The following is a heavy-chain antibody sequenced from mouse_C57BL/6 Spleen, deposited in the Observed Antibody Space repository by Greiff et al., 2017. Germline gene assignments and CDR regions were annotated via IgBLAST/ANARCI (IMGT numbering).Heavy chain of an antibody. V-gene: IGHV3-6*01. CDR1: GYSITSGYY. Sequence: EVQRVESGPGLVKPSQSLSLTCSVTGYSITSGYYWNWIRQFPGNKLEWMGYISYDGSNNYNPSLKNRISITRDTSKNQFFLKLNSVTTEDTATYYCARDMGRDFDYWGQGTTLTVSS. J-gene: IGHJ2*01. CDR2: ISYDGSN. D-gene: IGHD4-1*01. CDR3: ARDMGRDFDY.